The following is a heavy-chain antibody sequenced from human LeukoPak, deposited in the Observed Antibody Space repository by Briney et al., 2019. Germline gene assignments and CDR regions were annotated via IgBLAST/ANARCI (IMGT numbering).Heavy chain of an antibody. D-gene: IGHD2-2*01. J-gene: IGHJ4*02. Sequence: SETLSLTCAVSGYSISSGYYWGWIRQPPGKGLEWIGSIYHSGSTYYNPSLKSRVTISVDTSKNQFSLKLSSVTAAGTAVYYCARSRLVVPAAFDYWGQGTLVTVSS. CDR1: GYSISSGYY. V-gene: IGHV4-38-2*01. CDR3: ARSRLVVPAAFDY. CDR2: IYHSGST.